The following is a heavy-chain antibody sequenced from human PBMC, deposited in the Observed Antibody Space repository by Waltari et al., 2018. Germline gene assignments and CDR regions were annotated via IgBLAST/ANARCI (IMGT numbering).Heavy chain of an antibody. V-gene: IGHV4-61*02. J-gene: IGHJ4*02. D-gene: IGHD6-19*01. CDR2: IYPSGST. CDR1: GGSISSGSSY. CDR3: ARGVSAVATTPAGNDC. Sequence: QVQLQESGPGLVKPSQTLSLTCTVYGGSISSGSSYGSWMRQPAGTGLEWIGRIYPSGSTNYNPSLKSRVTISVDTSKNQFSLKLSSVTAADTAVYYCARGVSAVATTPAGNDCWGQGTLVTVSS.